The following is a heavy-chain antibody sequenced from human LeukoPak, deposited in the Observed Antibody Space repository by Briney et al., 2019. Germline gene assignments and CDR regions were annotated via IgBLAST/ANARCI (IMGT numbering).Heavy chain of an antibody. Sequence: GGSLRLSCAGFTFSGYWMHWVRQAPGKGLVWVSRINSDGSTTYYADSVKGRFTISRGNAKNILYLQMNSLRAEDTAVYYCVSGDASPGGQGTLVTVSS. CDR2: INSDGSTT. D-gene: IGHD7-27*01. J-gene: IGHJ5*02. CDR3: VSGDASP. CDR1: GFTFSGYW. V-gene: IGHV3-74*01.